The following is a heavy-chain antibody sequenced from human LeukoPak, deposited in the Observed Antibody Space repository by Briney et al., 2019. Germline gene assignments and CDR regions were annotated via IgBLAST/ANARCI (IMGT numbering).Heavy chain of an antibody. Sequence: ASVKVSCKTSGYNFIDYYIHWVRQAPGRGPEWLGWINPRTGSSGPGHSSHGRITLTTDTSLNTAYLELSRLTSDDTALYYCVRQVQLLEVAAYFYWGQGTQVTGPS. V-gene: IGHV1-2*02. D-gene: IGHD2-2*01. J-gene: IGHJ4*02. CDR3: VRQVQLLEVAAYFY. CDR2: INPRTGSS. CDR1: GYNFIDYY.